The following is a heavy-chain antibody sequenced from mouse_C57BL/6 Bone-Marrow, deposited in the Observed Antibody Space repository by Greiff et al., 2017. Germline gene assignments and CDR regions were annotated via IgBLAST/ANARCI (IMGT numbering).Heavy chain of an antibody. CDR2: ISSGGSYT. CDR3: ARYDYDGFYAMDY. CDR1: GFTFSSYG. V-gene: IGHV5-6*01. Sequence: EVMLVESGGDLVKPGGSLKLSCAASGFTFSSYGMSWVRQTPDKRLEWVATISSGGSYTYYPDSVKGRFTISRDNAKNTLDLQMSSLKSEDTAMYYCARYDYDGFYAMDYWGQGTSVTVSS. J-gene: IGHJ4*01. D-gene: IGHD2-4*01.